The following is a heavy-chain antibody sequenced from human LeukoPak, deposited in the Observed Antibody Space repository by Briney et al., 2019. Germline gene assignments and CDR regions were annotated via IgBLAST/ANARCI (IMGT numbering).Heavy chain of an antibody. D-gene: IGHD3-22*01. CDR2: IYYSGST. J-gene: IGHJ6*03. CDR1: GRSISSYY. CDR3: TRGSIAYYYMDV. Sequence: PSETLSLTCTVSGRSISSYYWSWIRQPPGKGLEWIAYIYYSGSTNYNPSLKSRVTISVDTSKNQFSLKLSSVTAADTAVYYCTRGSIAYYYMDVWGKGTTVTISS. V-gene: IGHV4-59*01.